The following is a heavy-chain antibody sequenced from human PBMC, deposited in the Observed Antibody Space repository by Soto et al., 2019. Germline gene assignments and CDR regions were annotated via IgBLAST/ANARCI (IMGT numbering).Heavy chain of an antibody. CDR2: IHPRGGST. D-gene: IGHD3-10*01. J-gene: IGHJ4*02. V-gene: IGHV1-46*01. Sequence: QVQLVQSGAEVKKPGASVKVSCKASGYTFTSYYMHWVRQAPGQGLEWMGIIHPRGGSTSYAQKFQGRVTMTRDTSTSTVYRELSSLRSEDTAVYYGARGRGVMGGYFDYWGQGTLVTVSS. CDR1: GYTFTSYY. CDR3: ARGRGVMGGYFDY.